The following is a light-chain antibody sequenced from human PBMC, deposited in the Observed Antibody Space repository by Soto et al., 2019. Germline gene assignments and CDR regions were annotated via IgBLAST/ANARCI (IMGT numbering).Light chain of an antibody. CDR1: QSLRSTF. CDR2: GAS. Sequence: ILSTQYPGTLSLSPGDSSTLSCMAIQSLRSTFVAWYQVKPDQAPRLLIYGASARATGIPDRFSGSGSGTDFTLTISSLQSEDFAVYYCQQYYNGIRITFGQGTLLEFK. J-gene: IGKJ5*01. V-gene: IGKV3-20*01. CDR3: QQYYNGIRIT.